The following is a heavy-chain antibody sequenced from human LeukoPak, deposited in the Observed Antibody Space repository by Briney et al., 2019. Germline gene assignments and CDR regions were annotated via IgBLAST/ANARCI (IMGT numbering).Heavy chain of an antibody. CDR3: ARDQGGGYSYGWQSFDY. Sequence: GGSLRLSCAASGFTFSSHSMSWVRQAPGKGLEWVSYISSSSTIYYADSVKGRFTISRDNAKNSLYLQMNSLRAEDTAVYYCARDQGGGYSYGWQSFDYWGQGTLVTVSS. D-gene: IGHD5-18*01. CDR1: GFTFSSHS. CDR2: ISSSSTI. J-gene: IGHJ4*02. V-gene: IGHV3-48*04.